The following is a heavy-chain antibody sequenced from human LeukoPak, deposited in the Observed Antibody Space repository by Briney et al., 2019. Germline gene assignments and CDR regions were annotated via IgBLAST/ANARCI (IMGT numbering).Heavy chain of an antibody. V-gene: IGHV4-38-2*01. D-gene: IGHD2-2*01. CDR1: GFTFSSYE. CDR3: ARGLGSIVVVPAAPMAGLDP. Sequence: GSLRLSCAASGFTFSSYEMNWVRQAPGKGLEWIGSIYHSGSTYYNPSLKGRVTISVDTSKNQFSLKLSSVTAADTAVYYCARGLGSIVVVPAAPMAGLDPWGQGTPVTVSS. J-gene: IGHJ5*02. CDR2: IYHSGST.